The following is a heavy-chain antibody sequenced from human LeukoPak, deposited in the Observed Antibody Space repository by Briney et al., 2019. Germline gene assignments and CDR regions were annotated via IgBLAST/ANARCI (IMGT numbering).Heavy chain of an antibody. D-gene: IGHD6-6*01. J-gene: IGHJ6*03. Sequence: GGSLRLSCAASGFTFSSYDMHWVRQATGKGLEWDSAIGTAGDTYYPGSVKGRFTISRENAKNSLYLQMNSLRAGDTAVYYCARVPKEHSSSGPYYYYYMDVWGKGTTVTVSS. V-gene: IGHV3-13*01. CDR3: ARVPKEHSSSGPYYYYYMDV. CDR2: IGTAGDT. CDR1: GFTFSSYD.